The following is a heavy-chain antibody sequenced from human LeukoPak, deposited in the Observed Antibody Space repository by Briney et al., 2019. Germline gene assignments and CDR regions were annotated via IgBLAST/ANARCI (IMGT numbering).Heavy chain of an antibody. J-gene: IGHJ4*02. CDR2: IYYSGST. CDR3: ARDRTTSGRFDY. CDR1: GGSISSYY. D-gene: IGHD6-19*01. V-gene: IGHV4-59*12. Sequence: SETLSLTCTVSGGSISSYYWSWIRQPPGKGLEWIGSIYYSGSTYYNPSLKSRVTISVDTSKNQFSLKLSSVTAADTAVYYCARDRTTSGRFDYWGQGTLVTVSS.